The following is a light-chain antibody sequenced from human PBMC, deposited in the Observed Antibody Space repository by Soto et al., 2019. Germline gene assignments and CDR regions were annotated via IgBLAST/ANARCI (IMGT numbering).Light chain of an antibody. Sequence: LSLSPDTRALLPGERTTISCSSSQTVSSNYLAWCQQRPGQAPRLFIYDASNRATGIPARFSGSGSGTDFTLTISSLEPEDFAVYFCQQHSNWPITFGQGTRLE. J-gene: IGKJ5*01. CDR3: QQHSNWPIT. V-gene: IGKV3D-20*02. CDR2: DAS. CDR1: QTVSSNY.